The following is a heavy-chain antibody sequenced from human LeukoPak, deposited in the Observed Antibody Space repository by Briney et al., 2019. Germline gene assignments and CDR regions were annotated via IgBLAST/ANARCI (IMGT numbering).Heavy chain of an antibody. CDR1: GFTFSSYG. Sequence: GGSLRLSCAASGFTFSSYGMSWVRQAPGKGLVWVSRINSDGSSTSYADSVKGRFTISRDNAKNTLYLQMNSLRAEDTAVYYCARVGALNYYDSSGYYPDYWGQGTLVTVSS. V-gene: IGHV3-74*01. CDR3: ARVGALNYYDSSGYYPDY. CDR2: INSDGSST. D-gene: IGHD3-22*01. J-gene: IGHJ4*02.